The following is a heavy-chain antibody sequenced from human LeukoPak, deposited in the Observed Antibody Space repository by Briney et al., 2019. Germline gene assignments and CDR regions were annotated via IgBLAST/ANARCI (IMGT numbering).Heavy chain of an antibody. CDR1: GYTPTELS. J-gene: IGHJ4*02. Sequence: ASVKVSCKVSGYTPTELSMHWVRQAPGEGFEWMGRFDPEKGETIYAQKFQGRVTMTEDTSTDTAYMELSSLRSEDTAVYYCATEGYYDSSGYYNDYWGQGTLVTVSS. D-gene: IGHD3-22*01. V-gene: IGHV1-24*01. CDR2: FDPEKGET. CDR3: ATEGYYDSSGYYNDY.